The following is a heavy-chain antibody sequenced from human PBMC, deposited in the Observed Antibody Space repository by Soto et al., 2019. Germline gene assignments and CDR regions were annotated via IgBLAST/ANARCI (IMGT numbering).Heavy chain of an antibody. CDR2: ISYDGSNK. V-gene: IGHV3-30-3*01. J-gene: IGHJ5*02. CDR1: GFTFSIYA. Sequence: PRGSLRISCAASGFTFSIYAMHWVGQAPGKGLEWVAVISYDGSNKYYADSVKGRFTISRDNSKNTLYLQMNSLRAEDTAVYYCARLAIFGVVINWFDPWGQGTMVTVSS. CDR3: ARLAIFGVVINWFDP. D-gene: IGHD3-3*01.